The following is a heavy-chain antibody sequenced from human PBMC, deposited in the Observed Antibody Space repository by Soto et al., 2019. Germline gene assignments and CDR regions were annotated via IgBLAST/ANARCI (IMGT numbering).Heavy chain of an antibody. CDR2: INPNSGGT. Sequence: ASVKVSCKASGYTFTGYYMHWVRQAPGQGLEWMGWINPNSGGTNYAQKFQGRVTMTRDTSISTAYMELSRLRSDDTAVYYCARDEDYGGLWFDPWGQGTLVPSPQ. CDR3: ARDEDYGGLWFDP. D-gene: IGHD4-17*01. J-gene: IGHJ5*02. V-gene: IGHV1-2*02. CDR1: GYTFTGYY.